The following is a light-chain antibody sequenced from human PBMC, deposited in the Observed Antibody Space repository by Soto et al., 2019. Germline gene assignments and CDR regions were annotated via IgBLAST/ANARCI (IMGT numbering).Light chain of an antibody. Sequence: QSVLTQPPSVSGAPGQRVTIPCTGSRSNIGAGYDVHWYQQLPGTAPKLLMYGNSNRPSGVPDRFFGSKSGTSASLAISGLQAEDAADYYCQSYDSSLSGWVFGGGTKVTVL. J-gene: IGLJ3*02. V-gene: IGLV1-40*01. CDR3: QSYDSSLSGWV. CDR1: RSNIGAGYD. CDR2: GNS.